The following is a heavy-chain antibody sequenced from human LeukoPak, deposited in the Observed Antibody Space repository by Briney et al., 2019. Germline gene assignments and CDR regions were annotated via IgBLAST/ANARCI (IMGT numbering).Heavy chain of an antibody. V-gene: IGHV3-11*01. CDR2: ISSSGSTI. CDR1: GFTISDYY. CDR3: ARDYYDSSGLTHDAFDI. D-gene: IGHD3-22*01. Sequence: PGGSLRLSCAASGFTISDYYMSWIRQAPGKGLEWVSYISSSGSTIYYADSVKGRFTISRDNAKNSLYLQMNSLRAEDTAVYYCARDYYDSSGLTHDAFDIWGQGTMVTVSS. J-gene: IGHJ3*02.